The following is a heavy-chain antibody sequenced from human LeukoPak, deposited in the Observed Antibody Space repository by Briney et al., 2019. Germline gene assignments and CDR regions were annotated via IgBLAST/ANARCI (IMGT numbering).Heavy chain of an antibody. D-gene: IGHD5-18*01. CDR3: ARDTGALVTHFDY. J-gene: IGHJ4*02. Sequence: GGSLRISCEASGFTFSNYWMSWVRQAPGKGLEWVANIKYDEAEKYHVDSVKGRFTISRDNAKKSLYLQMNSLRAEDTAVYYCARDTGALVTHFDYWGQGTLVTVSS. CDR1: GFTFSNYW. CDR2: IKYDEAEK. V-gene: IGHV3-7*03.